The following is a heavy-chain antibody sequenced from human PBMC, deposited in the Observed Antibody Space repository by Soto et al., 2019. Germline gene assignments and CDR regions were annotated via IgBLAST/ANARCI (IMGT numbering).Heavy chain of an antibody. CDR2: ISYDGSNK. V-gene: IGHV3-30*18. J-gene: IGHJ6*02. CDR1: GFTFSSYG. D-gene: IGHD5-12*01. Sequence: PGGSLRLSCAASGFTFSSYGMHWVRQAPGKGLEWVAVISYDGSNKYYADSVKGRFTISRDNSKNTLYLQMNSLRAEDTAVYYCAKEVRGYSGYDPVGIYYYYGMDVWGQGTTVTV. CDR3: AKEVRGYSGYDPVGIYYYYGMDV.